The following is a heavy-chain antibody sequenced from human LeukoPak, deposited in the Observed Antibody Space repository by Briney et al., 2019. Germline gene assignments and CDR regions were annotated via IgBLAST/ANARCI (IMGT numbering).Heavy chain of an antibody. D-gene: IGHD3-22*01. J-gene: IGHJ6*02. V-gene: IGHV3-11*01. CDR1: GFRLSDYH. Sequence: GGSLTLSCAASGFRLSDYHMTWLRQTPGRGLEWVSYISSGGITLYYADSVKGRFTISRDNAKNSLYLQVNSLRAEDTAVYYCARLPPEYYDGSGFSDYYGMDVWGQGTTVTVSS. CDR2: ISSGGITL. CDR3: ARLPPEYYDGSGFSDYYGMDV.